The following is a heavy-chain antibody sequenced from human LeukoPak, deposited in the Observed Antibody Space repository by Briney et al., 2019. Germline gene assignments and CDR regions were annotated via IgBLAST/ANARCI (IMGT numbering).Heavy chain of an antibody. Sequence: ASVTVSCKASGYTLTAYYMHWVRQAPGQGLEWMGWINPNSGDTNYAQNFQGRVTMTRDTSISTAYMELSRLRSDDTAMYYCARGSGYYSFDCWGQGTLVTVSS. J-gene: IGHJ4*02. CDR2: INPNSGDT. V-gene: IGHV1-2*02. D-gene: IGHD3-3*01. CDR3: ARGSGYYSFDC. CDR1: GYTLTAYY.